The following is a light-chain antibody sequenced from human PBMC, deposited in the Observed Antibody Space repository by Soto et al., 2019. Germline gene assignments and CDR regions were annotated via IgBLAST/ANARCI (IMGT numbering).Light chain of an antibody. Sequence: DIQLTQSPSTLSASVGDRVTITCRASQSIHTWLAWYQQEPGKAPKLLIHDASSLASGVPSRFSGSGSVTEFTLTISSLQPGDLGIYYCQQYKTNSPWTFGQGTKVEIK. V-gene: IGKV1-5*01. CDR3: QQYKTNSPWT. J-gene: IGKJ1*01. CDR2: DAS. CDR1: QSIHTW.